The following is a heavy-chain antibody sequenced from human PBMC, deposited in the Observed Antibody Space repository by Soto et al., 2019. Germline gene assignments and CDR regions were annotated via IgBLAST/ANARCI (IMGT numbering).Heavy chain of an antibody. CDR2: ISANGANR. J-gene: IGHJ4*02. CDR1: GFTFSTYA. Sequence: PGGSLRLSCATSGFTFSTYAMSWGRQAPGKGLEWVSAISANGANRFYGDSVKGRFTISRDNSKSTLYLQMSSLRVEDTAVYFCAKLVGSSSAFWGQGTLVTVSS. D-gene: IGHD2-2*01. CDR3: AKLVGSSSAF. V-gene: IGHV3-23*01.